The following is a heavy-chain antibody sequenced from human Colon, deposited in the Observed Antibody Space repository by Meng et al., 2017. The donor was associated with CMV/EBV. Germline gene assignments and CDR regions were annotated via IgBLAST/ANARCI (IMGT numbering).Heavy chain of an antibody. CDR3: ARRAFFNFYTHFGGGFDI. J-gene: IGHJ3*02. CDR1: GGSISTSSYH. V-gene: IGHV4-39*07. D-gene: IGHD3-3*02. CDR2: VSYSGSA. Sequence: GSLRLSCSVSGGSISTSSYHWGWIRQSPEKGLEWIGSVSYSGSAYYNPSLGSRVTISVAASKNQFSLSLKSVTAADTAVYYCARRAFFNFYTHFGGGFDIWGPGTRVTVSS.